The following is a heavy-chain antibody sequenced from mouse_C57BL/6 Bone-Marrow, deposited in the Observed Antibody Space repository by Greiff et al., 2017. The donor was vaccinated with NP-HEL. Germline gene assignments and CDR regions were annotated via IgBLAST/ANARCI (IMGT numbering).Heavy chain of an antibody. CDR1: GYAFSSSW. J-gene: IGHJ3*01. V-gene: IGHV1-82*01. CDR2: IYPGDGDT. Sequence: VKVVESGPELVKPGASVKISCKASGYAFSSSWMNWVKQRPGKGLEWIGRIYPGDGDTNYNGKFKGKATLTADKSSSTAYMQLSSLTSEDSAVYFCARSEGLRLAYWGQGTLVTVSA. D-gene: IGHD2-4*01. CDR3: ARSEGLRLAY.